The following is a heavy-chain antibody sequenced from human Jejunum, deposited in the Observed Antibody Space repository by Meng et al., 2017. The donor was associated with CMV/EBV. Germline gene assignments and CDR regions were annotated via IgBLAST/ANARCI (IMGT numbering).Heavy chain of an antibody. CDR1: SISSGYFY. CDR3: AREGTNSYYFDY. V-gene: IGHV4-30-4*01. CDR2: LYESGST. D-gene: IGHD1-14*01. Sequence: SISSGYFYWRWIRQPPGKGPEVIGYLYESGSTSYNPALESRVTISVDTSKNQFSLKVMSVTAADTAVYYCAREGTNSYYFDYWGQGTLV. J-gene: IGHJ4*02.